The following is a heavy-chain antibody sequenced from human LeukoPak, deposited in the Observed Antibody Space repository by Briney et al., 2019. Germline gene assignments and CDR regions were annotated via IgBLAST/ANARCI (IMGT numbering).Heavy chain of an antibody. D-gene: IGHD1-26*01. CDR3: ALVGATGRLFDY. CDR1: GGTFSSYA. CDR2: IIPIFGTA. V-gene: IGHV1-69*06. Sequence: SVKVSCKASGGTFSSYAISWVRQAPGQGLEWMGGIIPIFGTANYAQKFQGRVTITADKSTSTAYMELSSLRSEDTAVYYCALVGATGRLFDYWGQGTLVTVSS. J-gene: IGHJ4*02.